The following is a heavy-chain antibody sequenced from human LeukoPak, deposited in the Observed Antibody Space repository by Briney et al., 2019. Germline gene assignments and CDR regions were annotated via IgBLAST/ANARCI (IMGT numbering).Heavy chain of an antibody. CDR3: AKSRVVDRRGYFDY. D-gene: IGHD2-15*01. Sequence: PGGSLRLSCVASGFTFNIYPMTWVRQSPEKGLERVSTIGTGGDTYYADSVKGRFTISRDDSKNTLYLQMHSLGAEDTAVYYCAKSRVVDRRGYFDYWGQGTLVTVSS. V-gene: IGHV3-23*01. CDR2: IGTGGDT. J-gene: IGHJ4*02. CDR1: GFTFNIYP.